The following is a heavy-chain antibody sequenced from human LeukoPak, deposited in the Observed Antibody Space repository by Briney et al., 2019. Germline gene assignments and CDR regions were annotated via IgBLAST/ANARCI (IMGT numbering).Heavy chain of an antibody. V-gene: IGHV3-21*01. Sequence: GGSLRLSCAASGFSFNTYSMNWVRQAPGKGLEWVPSISSGSTYIYFADSVKGRFTVSRDNARNSVYLQMNSLRAEDTAVYYCARDINLVKVVLDAYLWGQGTMVIVSS. J-gene: IGHJ3*01. CDR1: GFSFNTYS. D-gene: IGHD3-16*01. CDR3: ARDINLVKVVLDAYL. CDR2: ISSGSTYI.